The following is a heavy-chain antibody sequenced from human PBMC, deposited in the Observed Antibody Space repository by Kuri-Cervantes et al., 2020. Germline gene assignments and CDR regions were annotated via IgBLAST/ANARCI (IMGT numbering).Heavy chain of an antibody. J-gene: IGHJ2*01. CDR2: ISAYNGNT. Sequence: ASVKVSCKASGYTFTSYGISCVRQAPGQGLEWMGWISAYNGNTNYAQKLQGRVTMTTDTSTSTAYMELRSLRSDDTAVYYCARESTHYDILTGYYRNWYFDLWGRGTLVTVSS. D-gene: IGHD3-9*01. CDR1: GYTFTSYG. CDR3: ARESTHYDILTGYYRNWYFDL. V-gene: IGHV1-18*01.